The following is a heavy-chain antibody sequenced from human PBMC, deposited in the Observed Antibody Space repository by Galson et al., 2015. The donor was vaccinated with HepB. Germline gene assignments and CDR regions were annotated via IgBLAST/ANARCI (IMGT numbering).Heavy chain of an antibody. CDR2: ISNDGIST. Sequence: SLRLSCAASEFPFSRYWMHWVRQAPGKGLVWVSRISNDGISTTYADSVEGRFTISRDNAKSTLYLQMNSLRTEDTAVYYCARAFRGVLPYYGMDVWGQGATVTVSS. V-gene: IGHV3-74*01. J-gene: IGHJ6*02. CDR3: ARAFRGVLPYYGMDV. D-gene: IGHD3-10*01. CDR1: EFPFSRYW.